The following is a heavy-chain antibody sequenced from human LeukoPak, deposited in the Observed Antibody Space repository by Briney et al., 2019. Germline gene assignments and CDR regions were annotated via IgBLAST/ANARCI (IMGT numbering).Heavy chain of an antibody. CDR2: MYYSGNT. D-gene: IGHD3-9*01. J-gene: IGHJ4*02. CDR3: ARPTIFEYYFDF. CDR1: GGSISSSSYY. V-gene: IGHV4-39*07. Sequence: SETLSLTCTVSGGSISSSSYYWGWIRQPPGKGLEWIGSMYYSGNTYYNPSLKSRVTISVDTSKNQFSLKLSSMTAADTAVYYCARPTIFEYYFDFWGQGTLVTVSS.